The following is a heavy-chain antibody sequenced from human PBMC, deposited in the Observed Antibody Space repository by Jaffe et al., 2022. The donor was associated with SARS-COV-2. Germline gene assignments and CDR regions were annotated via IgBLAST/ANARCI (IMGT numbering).Heavy chain of an antibody. J-gene: IGHJ6*02. V-gene: IGHV4-59*01. Sequence: QVQLQESGPGLVKPSETLSLTCTVSGGSISSYYWSWIRQPPGKGLEWIGYIYYSGSTNYNPSLKSRVTISVDTSKNQFSLKLSSVTAADTAVYYCARVIAVAGTDYYYYGMDVWGQGTTVTVSS. CDR2: IYYSGST. CDR3: ARVIAVAGTDYYYYGMDV. CDR1: GGSISSYY. D-gene: IGHD6-19*01.